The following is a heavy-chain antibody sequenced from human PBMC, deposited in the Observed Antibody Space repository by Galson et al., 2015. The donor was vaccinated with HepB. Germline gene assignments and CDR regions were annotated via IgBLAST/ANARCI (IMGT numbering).Heavy chain of an antibody. CDR1: GYTFTGYY. V-gene: IGHV1-2*02. CDR2: INPNSGGT. J-gene: IGHJ4*02. D-gene: IGHD5-18*01. CDR3: ARDRLGGYSYGELLDY. Sequence: SVKVSCKASGYTFTGYYMHWVRQAPGQGLEWMGWINPNSGGTNYAQKFQGRVTMTRDTSISTAYMELSRLRSDDTAVYYCARDRLGGYSYGELLDYWGQGTLVTVSS.